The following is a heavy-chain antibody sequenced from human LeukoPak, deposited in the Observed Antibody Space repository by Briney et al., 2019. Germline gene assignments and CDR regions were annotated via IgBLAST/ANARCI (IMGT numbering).Heavy chain of an antibody. J-gene: IGHJ5*02. Sequence: ASVKVSCKASGYTFTSYYMHWVRQAPGQGLEWMGTINPSGGSTSYAQKFQGRVTMTRDTSTSTVYMELSSLRSEDTAVYYCARDIEVNWFDPWGQGTLVTVSS. CDR3: ARDIEVNWFDP. CDR2: INPSGGST. V-gene: IGHV1-46*01. CDR1: GYTFTSYY.